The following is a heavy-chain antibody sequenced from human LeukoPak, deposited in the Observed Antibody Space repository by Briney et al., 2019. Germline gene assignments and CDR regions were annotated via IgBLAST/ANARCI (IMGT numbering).Heavy chain of an antibody. V-gene: IGHV4-39*01. CDR1: GGSISSSSYY. CDR3: ARLSKLVVPAAYYYYYMDV. J-gene: IGHJ6*03. CDR2: IYYSGST. Sequence: SETLSLTCTVSGGSISSSSYYWGWIRQPPGKGLEWIGSIYYSGSTYYNPSLKSRVTISVDTSKNQFSLKLSSVTAADTAVYYCARLSKLVVPAAYYYYYMDVWGKGTTVTVSS. D-gene: IGHD2-2*01.